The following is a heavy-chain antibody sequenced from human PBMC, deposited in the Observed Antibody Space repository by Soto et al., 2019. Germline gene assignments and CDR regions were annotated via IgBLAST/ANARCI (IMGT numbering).Heavy chain of an antibody. CDR1: GYTFTSYY. J-gene: IGHJ6*02. Sequence: GASVKVSCKASGYTFTSYYMHWVRQAPGQGLEWMGIINPSGGSTSYAQKFQGRVTMTRDTSTSTVYMELSSLRSEDTAVYYCASVGYCSSTSCYYYYYGMDVWGQGNTVTVSS. V-gene: IGHV1-46*01. CDR2: INPSGGST. D-gene: IGHD2-2*03. CDR3: ASVGYCSSTSCYYYYYGMDV.